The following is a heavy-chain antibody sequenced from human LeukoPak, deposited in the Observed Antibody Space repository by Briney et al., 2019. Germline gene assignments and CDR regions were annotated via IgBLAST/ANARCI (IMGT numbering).Heavy chain of an antibody. J-gene: IGHJ5*02. Sequence: PSETLSLTCTVSGGSISSSSYYWGWIRQPPGKGLEWIGSILYSGSTYYIPSLKSRVSISIDTSKNQFSLKLSSVTAADTALYYCARGGRITTVVGSNYFDPWGQGTLVTVSS. CDR2: ILYSGST. D-gene: IGHD4/OR15-4a*01. V-gene: IGHV4-39*07. CDR3: ARGGRITTVVGSNYFDP. CDR1: GGSISSSSYY.